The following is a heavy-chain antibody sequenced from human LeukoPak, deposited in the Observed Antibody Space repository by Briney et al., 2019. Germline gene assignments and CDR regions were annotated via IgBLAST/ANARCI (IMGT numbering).Heavy chain of an antibody. J-gene: IGHJ5*02. CDR2: ITWDGVDT. V-gene: IGHV3-43*01. Sequence: GGSLRLSCAACGFTFDDYTMHWVRQAPGKGLEWVSLITWDGVDTYYADSVKGRFTVSRDNSKSSLFLQMNGLRTEDTALYYCAKGFGDYGGWFDPWGQGTLVTVSS. CDR3: AKGFGDYGGWFDP. CDR1: GFTFDDYT. D-gene: IGHD4-17*01.